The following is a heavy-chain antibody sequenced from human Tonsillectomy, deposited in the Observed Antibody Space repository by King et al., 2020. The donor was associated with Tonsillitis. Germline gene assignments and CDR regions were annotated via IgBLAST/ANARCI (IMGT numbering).Heavy chain of an antibody. CDR1: GASVSSRSHY. CDR2: IHNSGST. CDR3: ARCVRRGEYYYGLDV. V-gene: IGHV4-61*01. D-gene: IGHD3-10*01. Sequence: QLQESGPGLVKPSETLSLTCSVSGASVSSRSHYWNWLRHPPGKGLEGIAYIHNSGSTKYNPSLKSRGHISVDTSKNQPSLQLTSVTDADTAVYYCARCVRRGEYYYGLDVWGRGTSVTLSS. J-gene: IGHJ6*02.